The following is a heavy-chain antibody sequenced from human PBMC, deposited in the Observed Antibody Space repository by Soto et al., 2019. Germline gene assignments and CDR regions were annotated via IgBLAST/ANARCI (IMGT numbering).Heavy chain of an antibody. CDR3: ARDFSEVGAIPGPFDY. CDR2: ISYDGSNK. J-gene: IGHJ4*02. D-gene: IGHD1-26*01. CDR1: GFTFSSYA. Sequence: QVQLVESGGGVVQPGRSLRLSCAASGFTFSSYAMHCVRQAPGKGLEWVAIISYDGSNKYYADSVKGRFTISRDNSKNTLYLQMNSLRAEDTAVYYCARDFSEVGAIPGPFDYWGQGTLVTVSS. V-gene: IGHV3-30-3*01.